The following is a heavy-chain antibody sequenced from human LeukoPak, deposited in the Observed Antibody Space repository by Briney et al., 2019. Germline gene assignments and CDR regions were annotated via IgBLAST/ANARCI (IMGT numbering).Heavy chain of an antibody. V-gene: IGHV4-34*01. Sequence: SETLSLTCAVYGGSFSGYYWSWIRQPPGKGLEWIGEINHSGSTNYNPSLKSRITISVDTSKNQFSLKLSSVTAADTAVYYCAKASYYYYMDVWGDGTTVSVSS. CDR1: GGSFSGYY. CDR2: INHSGST. CDR3: AKASYYYYMDV. J-gene: IGHJ6*03.